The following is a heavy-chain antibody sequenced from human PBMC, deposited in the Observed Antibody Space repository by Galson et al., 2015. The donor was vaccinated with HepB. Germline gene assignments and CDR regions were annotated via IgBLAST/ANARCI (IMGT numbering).Heavy chain of an antibody. D-gene: IGHD3-10*01. V-gene: IGHV3-30*04. CDR3: ARRYYYDSGTYYNGGSDY. CDR2: ISYDGRQK. Sequence: SLRLSCAASGFTFSSYAMHWVRQAPGKGLEWVAAISYDGRQKYYADSVKGRFTVSRDNSKNTLYLQLSSLRPEDTAVYYCARRYYYDSGTYYNGGSDYWGRGTLGTVSS. CDR1: GFTFSSYA. J-gene: IGHJ4*02.